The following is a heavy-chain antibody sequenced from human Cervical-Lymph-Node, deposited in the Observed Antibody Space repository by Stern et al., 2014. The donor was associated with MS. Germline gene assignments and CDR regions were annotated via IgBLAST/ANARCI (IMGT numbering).Heavy chain of an antibody. CDR3: ARSLYSYGPYYFDL. J-gene: IGHJ4*02. D-gene: IGHD5-18*01. Sequence: VQLQESGPGLVKSSETLSLTCSVSDGSISNHYWSWIRQSPGKGLEWIGYIHNGGGTNYNPSLQSRVTIFLDPSKNHFSLRLISLTAADTAVYFCARSLYSYGPYYFDLWGQGTLVTVSS. CDR2: IHNGGGT. V-gene: IGHV4-59*11. CDR1: DGSISNHY.